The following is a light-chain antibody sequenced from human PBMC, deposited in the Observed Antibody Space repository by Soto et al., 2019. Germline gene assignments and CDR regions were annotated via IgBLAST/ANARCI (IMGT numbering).Light chain of an antibody. CDR1: SSNIGSNI. CDR3: VAWDDGLNGPV. V-gene: IGLV1-44*01. CDR2: TNN. J-gene: IGLJ1*01. Sequence: QSVLAQPPSASGTPGQRVTISCSGSSSNIGSNIVNWYQHLPGTAPKLLIYTNNQRPSGVPDRFSGSKSGTSASLAISGLQSEDEADYYCVAWDDGLNGPVFGTGTKVTVL.